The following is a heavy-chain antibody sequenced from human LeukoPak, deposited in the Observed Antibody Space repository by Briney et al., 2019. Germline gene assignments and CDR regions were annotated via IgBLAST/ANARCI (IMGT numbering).Heavy chain of an antibody. J-gene: IGHJ4*02. V-gene: IGHV3-33*01. CDR1: GFTFSSYG. Sequence: GGSLRLSCAASGFTFSSYGMHWVRQAPGTGLEWVAVIWYDGSNKYYADSVKGRFTISRDNSKDTLYLQMNSLRAEDTAVYYCARDRGYSYGIVDYWGQGTLVTVSS. D-gene: IGHD5-18*01. CDR2: IWYDGSNK. CDR3: ARDRGYSYGIVDY.